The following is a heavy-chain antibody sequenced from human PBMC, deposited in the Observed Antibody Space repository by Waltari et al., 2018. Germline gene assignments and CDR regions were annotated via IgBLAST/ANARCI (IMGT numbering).Heavy chain of an antibody. CDR3: ARETTFPSLRFLEWLSYFDY. J-gene: IGHJ4*02. CDR2: IYTSGST. Sequence: QVQLQESGPGLVKPSETLSLTCTVSGGSISSYYWSWIRPPAGTGLEWIGRIYTSGSTNYNPSLKSRVTMSVDTSKNQFSLKLSSVTAADTAVYYCARETTFPSLRFLEWLSYFDYWGQGTLVTVSS. CDR1: GGSISSYY. V-gene: IGHV4-4*07. D-gene: IGHD3-3*01.